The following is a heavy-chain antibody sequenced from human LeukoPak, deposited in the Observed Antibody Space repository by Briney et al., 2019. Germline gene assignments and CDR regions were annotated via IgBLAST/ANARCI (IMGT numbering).Heavy chain of an antibody. CDR2: ISGSGGST. V-gene: IGHV3-23*01. D-gene: IGHD6-13*01. Sequence: GGPLRLSCAASGFTFSSYAMSWVRQAPGKGLEWVSAISGSGGSTYYADSVKGRFTISRDNSKNTLYLQMNSLRAEDTAVYYCARDGTIAAAAWFDPWGQGTLVTVSS. CDR1: GFTFSSYA. J-gene: IGHJ5*02. CDR3: ARDGTIAAAAWFDP.